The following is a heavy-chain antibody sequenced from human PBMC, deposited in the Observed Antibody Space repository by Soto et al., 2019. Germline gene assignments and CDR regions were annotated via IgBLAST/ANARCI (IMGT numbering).Heavy chain of an antibody. CDR2: IKQDGSEK. CDR3: ARERIAVAGTSWYYYYYGMDV. CDR1: GFTFSSYW. J-gene: IGHJ6*02. Sequence: GSLRLSCAASGFTFSSYWMSWVRQAPGKGLEWVANIKQDGSEKYYVDSVKGRFTISRDNAKNSLYLQMNSLRAEDTAVYYCARERIAVAGTSWYYYYYGMDVWGQGTTVTVSS. V-gene: IGHV3-7*03. D-gene: IGHD6-19*01.